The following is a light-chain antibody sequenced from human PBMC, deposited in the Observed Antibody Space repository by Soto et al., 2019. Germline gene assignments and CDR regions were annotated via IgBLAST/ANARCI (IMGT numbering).Light chain of an antibody. J-gene: IGKJ3*01. CDR3: QQYNTWPPR. CDR1: QSISTN. V-gene: IGKV3-15*01. CDR2: GAS. Sequence: EIVMTQSPAPLSVSPGEIATLSCRASQSISTNLAWYQQKPGQAPRLLISGASTRATGIPARFSGSGSGTEFTLTISSLQSEDFAVYYCQQYNTWPPRFGPGTKIHI.